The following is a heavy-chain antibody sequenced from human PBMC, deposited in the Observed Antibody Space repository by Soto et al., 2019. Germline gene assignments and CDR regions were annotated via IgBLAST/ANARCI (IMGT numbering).Heavy chain of an antibody. Sequence: GGSLRLSCAASGFTFDDYAMHWVRQAPGKGLEWVSGISWNSGSIGYADSVKGRFTISRDNAKNSLYLQMNSLRAEDTALYYCAKALLGDAFDIWGQGTMVTVSS. J-gene: IGHJ3*02. V-gene: IGHV3-9*01. CDR3: AKALLGDAFDI. CDR1: GFTFDDYA. D-gene: IGHD2-15*01. CDR2: ISWNSGSI.